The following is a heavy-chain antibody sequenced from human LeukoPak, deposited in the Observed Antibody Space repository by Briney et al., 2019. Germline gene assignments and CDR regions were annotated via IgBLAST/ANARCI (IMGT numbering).Heavy chain of an antibody. CDR2: ISSSSSYI. D-gene: IGHD6-6*01. CDR3: ARDGIAARRGDY. V-gene: IGHV3-21*01. Sequence: GGSLRLSCAASGFTFSSYSMNWVRQAPGKGLEWVSSISSSSSYIYYADSVKGRFTISRDNAKHSLYLQMNSLRAEDTAVYYCARDGIAARRGDYWGQGTLVTVSS. J-gene: IGHJ4*02. CDR1: GFTFSSYS.